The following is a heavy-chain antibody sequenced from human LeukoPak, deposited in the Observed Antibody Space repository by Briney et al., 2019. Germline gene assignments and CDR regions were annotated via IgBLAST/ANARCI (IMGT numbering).Heavy chain of an antibody. CDR2: INHSGST. V-gene: IGHV4-34*01. J-gene: IGHJ6*03. CDR1: GFTFSSYA. CDR3: ARHKVGPAAVYYYYYYMDV. D-gene: IGHD2-2*01. Sequence: GSLRLSCAASGFTFSSYAMSWIRQPPGKGLEWIGEINHSGSTNYNPSLKSRVTISVDTSKNQFSLKLSSVTAADTAVYYCARHKVGPAAVYYYYYYMDVWGKGTTVTVSS.